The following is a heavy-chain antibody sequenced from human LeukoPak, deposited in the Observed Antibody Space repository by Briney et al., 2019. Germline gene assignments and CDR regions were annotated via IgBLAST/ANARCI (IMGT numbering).Heavy chain of an antibody. CDR2: INNDGSTT. V-gene: IGHV3-74*01. J-gene: IGHJ4*02. D-gene: IGHD3-3*01. CDR3: ARGLYYTYYFDY. CDR1: GFTFSSSW. Sequence: GGSLRLSCAASGFTFSSSWMHWVRQAPGQGLVWVSRINNDGSTTNYVDSVKGRFTISRDNAKNSLYLQMNSLRAEDTAVYYCARGLYYTYYFDYWGQGTLVTVSS.